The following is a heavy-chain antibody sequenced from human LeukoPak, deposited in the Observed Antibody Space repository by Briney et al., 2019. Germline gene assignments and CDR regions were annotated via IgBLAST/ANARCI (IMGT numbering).Heavy chain of an antibody. CDR3: AKVKGNYYYDSSGYWEWHY. Sequence: GGSLRLSCAASGFTVSSNYMSWVRQAPGKGLEWVSVIYSGGSTYYADSVKGRFTISRDNSKNTLYLQMNSLRAEDTAVYYCAKVKGNYYYDSSGYWEWHYWGQGTLVTVSS. CDR1: GFTVSSNY. CDR2: IYSGGST. J-gene: IGHJ4*02. V-gene: IGHV3-53*01. D-gene: IGHD3-22*01.